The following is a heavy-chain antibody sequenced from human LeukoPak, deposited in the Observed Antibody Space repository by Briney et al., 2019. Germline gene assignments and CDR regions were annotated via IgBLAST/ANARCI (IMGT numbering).Heavy chain of an antibody. J-gene: IGHJ4*02. CDR3: ATEGEIGFGYLY. CDR2: INKDGSEK. CDR1: GFTFSKFW. Sequence: GESLRLSCAASGFTFSKFWMSWVRQTPGKGLEWVANINKDGSEKNHADSVKGRFTISRDNAKNSLYLQMNSLRAEDTAIYYCATEGEIGFGYLYWGQGTLVTVSS. D-gene: IGHD5-18*01. V-gene: IGHV3-7*01.